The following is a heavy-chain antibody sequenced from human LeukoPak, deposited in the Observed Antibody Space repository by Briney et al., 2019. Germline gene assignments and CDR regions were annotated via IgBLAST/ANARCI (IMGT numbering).Heavy chain of an antibody. V-gene: IGHV3-30*02. J-gene: IGHJ3*02. D-gene: IGHD6-19*01. Sequence: GGPLRLSCAASGFTFSSYGMHWVRQAPGKGLEWVAFIRYDGSNKYYADSVKGRFTISRDNSKNTLYLQMNSLRAEDTAVYYCAKDPNGLPGIAVAGTAQDAFDIWGQGTMVTVSS. CDR2: IRYDGSNK. CDR3: AKDPNGLPGIAVAGTAQDAFDI. CDR1: GFTFSSYG.